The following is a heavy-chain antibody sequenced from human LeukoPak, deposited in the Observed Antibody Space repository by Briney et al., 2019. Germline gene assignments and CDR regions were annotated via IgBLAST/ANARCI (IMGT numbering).Heavy chain of an antibody. Sequence: SETLSLTCAVYDGSFSGYYWSWIRQPPGKGLEWIGEINHSGSTNYNPSLKSRVTISLDTSKNQFSLKLSSVTAADTAVYYCARHFVLPWQQLVRWFDPWGQGTLVTVSS. CDR3: ARHFVLPWQQLVRWFDP. J-gene: IGHJ5*02. CDR1: DGSFSGYY. CDR2: INHSGST. V-gene: IGHV4-34*01. D-gene: IGHD6-13*01.